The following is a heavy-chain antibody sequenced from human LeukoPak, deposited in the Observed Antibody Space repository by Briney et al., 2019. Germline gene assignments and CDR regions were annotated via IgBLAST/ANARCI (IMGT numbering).Heavy chain of an antibody. D-gene: IGHD2-2*01. CDR1: GGSISSSSYY. CDR3: ARRDRCSSTSCYGWFDP. Sequence: SETLSLTCTVSGGSISSSSYYWGWIRQPPGKGLERIGSIYYSGSTYYNPSLKSRVTISVDTSKNQFSLKLSSVTAADTAVYYCARRDRCSSTSCYGWFDPWGQGTLVTVSS. CDR2: IYYSGST. J-gene: IGHJ5*02. V-gene: IGHV4-39*01.